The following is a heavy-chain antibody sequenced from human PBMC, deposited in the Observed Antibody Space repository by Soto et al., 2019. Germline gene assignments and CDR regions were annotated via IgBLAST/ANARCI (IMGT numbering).Heavy chain of an antibody. CDR1: GGSVTSADSY. CDR2: IYHSGTT. D-gene: IGHD2-21*02. J-gene: IGHJ4*02. CDR3: ARGRLSGHPTPPHGY. V-gene: IGHV4-30-4*01. Sequence: SETLSLTCTVSGGSVTSADSYWSWIRQAPGKGLEWVGHIYHSGTTYYNPSLKGRLTISVDTSKNQFSLALSSVTAADTAMYFCARGRLSGHPTPPHGYWGQGTLVTVSS.